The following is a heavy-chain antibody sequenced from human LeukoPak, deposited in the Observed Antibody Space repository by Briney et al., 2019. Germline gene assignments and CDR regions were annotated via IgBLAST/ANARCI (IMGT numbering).Heavy chain of an antibody. Sequence: SETLSLTCTVSGGSISNYYWAWIRQPPGKGLEWIGYIYDTGSSKYNPSLKSRLTISLHTSRNQFILNLSSLTAADTAIYYCARVRNYPDAFDIWGQGTMVTVSS. CDR2: IYDTGSS. CDR1: GGSISNYY. V-gene: IGHV4-59*01. J-gene: IGHJ3*02. D-gene: IGHD5-24*01. CDR3: ARVRNYPDAFDI.